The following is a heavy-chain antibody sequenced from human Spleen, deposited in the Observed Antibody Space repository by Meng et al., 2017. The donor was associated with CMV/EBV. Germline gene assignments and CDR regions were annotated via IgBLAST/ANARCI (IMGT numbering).Heavy chain of an antibody. J-gene: IGHJ3*01. V-gene: IGHV1-46*01. CDR3: ARDLVGYDALDV. Sequence: KASGYNFITYYIHGVRQAPGQGLEWMGRINPDGATTTYAQKFQAVVTLTSDTSTSTVYMELSSLSSKDTAVYFCARDLVGYDALDVWGQGTMVTVSS. CDR1: GYNFITYY. D-gene: IGHD3-22*01. CDR2: INPDGATT.